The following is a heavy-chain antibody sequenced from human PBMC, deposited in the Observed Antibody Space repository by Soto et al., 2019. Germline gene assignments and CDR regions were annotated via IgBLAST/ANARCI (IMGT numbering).Heavy chain of an antibody. V-gene: IGHV5-51*01. J-gene: IGHJ6*02. Sequence: GESLKISCKGSGYSFTSYWIGWVRQMPGKGLEWMGIIYPGDSDTRYSPSFQGQVTISADKSISTAYLQWSSLKASDTAMYYCARSWGNITIFPYGMDVWGQGTTVTVSS. D-gene: IGHD3-3*01. CDR1: GYSFTSYW. CDR2: IYPGDSDT. CDR3: ARSWGNITIFPYGMDV.